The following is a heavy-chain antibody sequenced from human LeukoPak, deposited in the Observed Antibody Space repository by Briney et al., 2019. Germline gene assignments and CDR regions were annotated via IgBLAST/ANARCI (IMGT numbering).Heavy chain of an antibody. V-gene: IGHV3-30*18. CDR3: AKGTNWGSVGAFDI. Sequence: GGSLRLSCAASGFTFSSYGMHWVRQAPGKGLEWVAVISYDGSNKYYADSVKGRFTISRDNSKNTLYLQMNSLRAEDTAVYYCAKGTNWGSVGAFDIWGQGTMVTVSS. D-gene: IGHD7-27*01. CDR2: ISYDGSNK. J-gene: IGHJ3*02. CDR1: GFTFSSYG.